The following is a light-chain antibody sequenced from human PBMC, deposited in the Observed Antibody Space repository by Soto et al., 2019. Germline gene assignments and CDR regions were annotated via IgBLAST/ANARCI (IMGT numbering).Light chain of an antibody. CDR3: QQYGSSPTWT. Sequence: EIVLTQSPGTLSLSPGERATLSCRASQSVSSSYLAWYQQKPGQAPRLLIYGASSRATGIPDRFSGSGSGTDFTLTISRLEPEDFAVYYCQQYGSSPTWTFGHGNKVEI. CDR2: GAS. CDR1: QSVSSSY. V-gene: IGKV3-20*01. J-gene: IGKJ1*01.